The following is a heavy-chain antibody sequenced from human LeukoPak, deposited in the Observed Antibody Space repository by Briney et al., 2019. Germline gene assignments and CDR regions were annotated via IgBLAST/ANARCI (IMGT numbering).Heavy chain of an antibody. Sequence: SETLSLTCTVSGGSISGYYWTWIRQPPEKGLEWIGHIYDTGSAGYNPSLKSRVTISVDTSKNQFSLKLTSVTAADTAVYYCAKEGRFSGWSDSWGQGTLVTVSS. D-gene: IGHD3-10*01. CDR2: IYDTGSA. CDR1: GGSISGYY. J-gene: IGHJ5*01. V-gene: IGHV4-59*01. CDR3: AKEGRFSGWSDS.